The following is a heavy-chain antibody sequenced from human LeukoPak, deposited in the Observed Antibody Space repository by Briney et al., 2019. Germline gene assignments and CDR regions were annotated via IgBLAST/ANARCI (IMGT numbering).Heavy chain of an antibody. CDR2: IYPGDSDT. V-gene: IGHV5-51*01. J-gene: IGHJ5*02. Sequence: GESLQISCKGSGYSFTSYWIGWVRQLPGKGLEWMGIIYPGDSDTRYSPSFQGQVTISADKSISTAYLQWSSLRASDTAMYYCARLTRNWFDPWGQGTLVTVSS. CDR1: GYSFTSYW. CDR3: ARLTRNWFDP.